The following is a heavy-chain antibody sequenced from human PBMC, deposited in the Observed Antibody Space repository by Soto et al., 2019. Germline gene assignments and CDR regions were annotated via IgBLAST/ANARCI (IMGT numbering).Heavy chain of an antibody. CDR3: AKVVRADTMSSNFYYYSGMDV. D-gene: IGHD5-18*01. J-gene: IGHJ6*02. CDR2: ISNDGSIK. V-gene: IGHV3-30*18. Sequence: QVQMVESGGGVVLPGRSLRLSCAASGFSFSTYGMHWVRQAPGKGLEWMAVISNDGSIKYYADSVKGRFTISRDKSKDRLFLQMNSLRGEDTAVYYCAKVVRADTMSSNFYYYSGMDVWGQGTTVTVSS. CDR1: GFSFSTYG.